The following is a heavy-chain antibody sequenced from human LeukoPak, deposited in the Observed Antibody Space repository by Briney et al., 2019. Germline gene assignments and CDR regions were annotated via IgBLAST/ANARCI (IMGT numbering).Heavy chain of an antibody. J-gene: IGHJ5*02. Sequence: GGSLRLSCAASGFSFSTYTMNWVRQAPGKGLDWVSSISSSSSYIYYADSVKGRFTISRDNAKNSLYLQMNSLRAEDTAVYYCASAQHLASWGQGTLVTVSS. D-gene: IGHD2-21*01. CDR1: GFSFSTYT. V-gene: IGHV3-21*01. CDR3: ASAQHLAS. CDR2: ISSSSSYI.